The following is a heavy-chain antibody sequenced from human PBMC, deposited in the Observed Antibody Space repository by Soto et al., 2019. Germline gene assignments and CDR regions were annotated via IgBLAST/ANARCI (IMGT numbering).Heavy chain of an antibody. CDR1: GGSISSSSYY. V-gene: IGHV4-39*01. Sequence: SETLSLTCTVSGGSISSSSYYWGWIRQPPGKGLEWIGSIYYSGSTYYTPSLKSRVTISVDTSKNQFSLKLSSVTAADTAVYYCARQGGGIVVVVAATDWFDPWGQGPRSPSPQ. CDR3: ARQGGGIVVVVAATDWFDP. J-gene: IGHJ5*02. CDR2: IYYSGST. D-gene: IGHD2-15*01.